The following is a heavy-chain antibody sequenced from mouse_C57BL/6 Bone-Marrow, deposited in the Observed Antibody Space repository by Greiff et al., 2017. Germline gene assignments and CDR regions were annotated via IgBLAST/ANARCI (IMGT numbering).Heavy chain of an antibody. J-gene: IGHJ3*01. CDR3: ARYWFAY. Sequence: VQLQQPGPELVKPGASVKISCKASGYAFSSSWMNWVKQRPGKGLEWIGRIYPGDGDTNYNGKFKGKATLTADKSSSTAYMQLSSLTSEDSAVYFCARYWFAYWGQGTLVTVSA. CDR1: GYAFSSSW. V-gene: IGHV1-82*01. CDR2: IYPGDGDT.